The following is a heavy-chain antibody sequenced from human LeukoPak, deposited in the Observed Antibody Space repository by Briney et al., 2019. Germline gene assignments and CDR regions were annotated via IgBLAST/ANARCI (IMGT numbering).Heavy chain of an antibody. Sequence: GESLKISCKGSGYSFTSYWIAWVRQMPGKGLEWMGNIYPRDSDIRYNPPFQGQVAISADKSISTAYLQWSSLEASDTAMYYCARMIGLGEVSPYFDYWGQGTLVTVSS. CDR3: ARMIGLGEVSPYFDY. J-gene: IGHJ4*02. V-gene: IGHV5-51*01. CDR2: IYPRDSDI. CDR1: GYSFTSYW. D-gene: IGHD3-16*02.